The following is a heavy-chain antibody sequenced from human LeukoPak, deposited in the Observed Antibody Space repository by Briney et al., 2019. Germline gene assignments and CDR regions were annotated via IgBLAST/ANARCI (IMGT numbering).Heavy chain of an antibody. CDR1: GGTFSSYA. J-gene: IGHJ4*02. CDR3: ARDISGSYHYFDY. D-gene: IGHD1-26*01. Sequence: SVKASCKASGGTFSSYAISWVRQAPGQGLEWMGGIIPIFGTANYAQKFQGRVTITTDESTSTAYMELSSLRSEDTAVYYCARDISGSYHYFDYWGQGTLVTVSS. V-gene: IGHV1-69*05. CDR2: IIPIFGTA.